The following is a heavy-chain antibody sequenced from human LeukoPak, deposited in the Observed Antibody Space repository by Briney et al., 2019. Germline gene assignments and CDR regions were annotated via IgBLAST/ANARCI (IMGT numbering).Heavy chain of an antibody. J-gene: IGHJ4*02. CDR3: ARAPTRDDTFDY. CDR2: INPNSGGA. CDR1: GYTFTGYY. D-gene: IGHD1-1*01. Sequence: ASVKVPCKASGYTFTGYYMHWVRQAPGQGLEWMGWINPNSGGANYAQKFQGRVTMTRDTSISTAYMELSRLRSDDTAVYYCARAPTRDDTFDYWGQGTLVTVSS. V-gene: IGHV1-2*02.